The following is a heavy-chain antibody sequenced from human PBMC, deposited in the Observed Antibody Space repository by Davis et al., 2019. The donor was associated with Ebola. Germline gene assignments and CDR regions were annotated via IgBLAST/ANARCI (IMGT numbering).Heavy chain of an antibody. CDR2: IKEDGSEE. D-gene: IGHD3-22*01. CDR3: ARGAYYYDSSGYFSFDY. J-gene: IGHJ4*02. V-gene: IGHV3-7*03. Sequence: ESLKISCTASGFTFGNYWMTWVRQVPGKGLEWLANIKEDGSEEFYVDSVKGRFTISRDNAKNSLFLQMNSLRVEDTALYYCARGAYYYDSSGYFSFDYWGQGTLVTVST. CDR1: GFTFGNYW.